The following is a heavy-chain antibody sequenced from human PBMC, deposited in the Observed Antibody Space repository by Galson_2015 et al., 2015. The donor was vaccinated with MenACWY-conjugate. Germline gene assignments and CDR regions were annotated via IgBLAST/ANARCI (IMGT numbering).Heavy chain of an antibody. D-gene: IGHD5-18*01. V-gene: IGHV3-48*03. J-gene: IGHJ6*03. Sequence: SLRLSCAASGFTFTGYEFNWVRQAPGTGLEWLSYTSKSGSPIYYADSVKGRFTISRDNIKKSLFLEMSSLRAGDTGVYYCARVGTWIHQYFYYMDVWGKGTTVTVSS. CDR3: ARVGTWIHQYFYYMDV. CDR2: TSKSGSPI. CDR1: GFTFTGYE.